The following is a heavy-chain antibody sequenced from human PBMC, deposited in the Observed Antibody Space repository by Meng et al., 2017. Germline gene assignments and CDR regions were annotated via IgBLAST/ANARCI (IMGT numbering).Heavy chain of an antibody. V-gene: IGHV4-38-2*02. CDR3: ARVEQYYGDYVAY. J-gene: IGHJ4*02. D-gene: IGHD4-17*01. Sequence: GSLRLSCTLSGYSISSGYYWGWIRQPPGKGLEWIGSIYHSGSTYYNPSLKSRVTISVDTSKNQFSLKLSSVTAADTAVYYCARVEQYYGDYVAYWGQGTLVTVSS. CDR2: IYHSGST. CDR1: GYSISSGYY.